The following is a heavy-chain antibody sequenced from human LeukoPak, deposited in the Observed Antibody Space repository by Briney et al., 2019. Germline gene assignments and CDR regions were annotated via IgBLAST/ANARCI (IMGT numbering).Heavy chain of an antibody. CDR1: GGSISSYY. V-gene: IGHV4-39*07. J-gene: IGHJ4*02. CDR2: IYYSGST. Sequence: SETLSLTCTVSGGSISSYYWSWIRQPPGKGLEWIGSIYYSGSTYYNPSLKSRVTISVDTSKNQFSLKLSSVTAADTAVYYCARGALSYYDILTGYHYFDYWGQGTLVTVSS. D-gene: IGHD3-9*01. CDR3: ARGALSYYDILTGYHYFDY.